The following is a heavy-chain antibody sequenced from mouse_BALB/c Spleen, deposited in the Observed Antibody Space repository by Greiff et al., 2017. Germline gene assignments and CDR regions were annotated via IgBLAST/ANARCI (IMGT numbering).Heavy chain of an antibody. V-gene: IGHV1-77*01. CDR2: IDPYYGGT. Sequence: VQLQQSGAELARPGASVKLSCKASGYTFTDYYINWVKQRTGQGLEWIGNIDPYYGGTSYNQKFKGKATLTVDKSSSTAYMQLKSLTSEDSAVYYCARGGYGNYVWFAYWGQGTLVTVSA. CDR3: ARGGYGNYVWFAY. D-gene: IGHD2-10*02. CDR1: GYTFTDYY. J-gene: IGHJ3*01.